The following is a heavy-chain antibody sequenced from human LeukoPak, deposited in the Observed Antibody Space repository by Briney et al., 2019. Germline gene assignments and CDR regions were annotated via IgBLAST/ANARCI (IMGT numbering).Heavy chain of an antibody. D-gene: IGHD5-12*01. CDR3: ARARLTYSGYDYIDY. J-gene: IGHJ4*02. V-gene: IGHV4-38-2*02. CDR1: GYSISSGYY. CDR2: IYHSGST. Sequence: PSETLSLTCTVSGYSISSGYYWGWIRQPPGKGLEWIGSIYHSGSTYYNPSLKSRVTISVDTSKNQFSLKLSSVTAADTAVYYCARARLTYSGYDYIDYWGQGTLVPVSS.